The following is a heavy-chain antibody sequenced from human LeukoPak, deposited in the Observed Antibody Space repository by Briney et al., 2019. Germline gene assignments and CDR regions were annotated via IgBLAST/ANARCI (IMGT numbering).Heavy chain of an antibody. D-gene: IGHD2-15*01. V-gene: IGHV3-23*01. Sequence: TGGSLRLSCAASGFSFSNYVISWVRQAPGKGLEWVSGFSDRGGSTYYADSVKGRFTISRDNSKNTLYLQMNSLRAEDTAVYYCASTPVVVVAAGVNFDYWGQGTLVTVSS. CDR3: ASTPVVVVAAGVNFDY. J-gene: IGHJ4*02. CDR1: GFSFSNYV. CDR2: FSDRGGST.